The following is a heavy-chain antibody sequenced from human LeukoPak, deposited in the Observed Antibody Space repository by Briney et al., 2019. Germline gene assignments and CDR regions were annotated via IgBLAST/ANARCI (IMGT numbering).Heavy chain of an antibody. D-gene: IGHD5-18*01. V-gene: IGHV4-39*01. CDR3: AATYRTRGYTYGYFDY. Sequence: SETLSLTCTVSGDSISSGNYYWGWIRQPPGKGLEWIGNIYYSGSTYYNPSLKSRVSMSLDTSKNQFSLKLSSVTAADTAVYYCAATYRTRGYTYGYFDYWGQGTLVTVPS. CDR1: GDSISSGNYY. CDR2: IYYSGST. J-gene: IGHJ4*02.